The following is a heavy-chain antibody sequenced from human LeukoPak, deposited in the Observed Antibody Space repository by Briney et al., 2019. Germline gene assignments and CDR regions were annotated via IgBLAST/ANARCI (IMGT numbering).Heavy chain of an antibody. CDR3: ARDFSYGSGSVY. V-gene: IGHV3-64*01. D-gene: IGHD5-18*01. CDR2: ISNGGSI. Sequence: PGGSLRLSCAASGFSISSYALHWVRQAPGKGLQYVSGISNGGSIDYANSVKGRFTISRDNSKNTLYLQMGSLRPEDMAVYYCARDFSYGSGSVYWGERILVTVSS. CDR1: GFSISSYA. J-gene: IGHJ4*02.